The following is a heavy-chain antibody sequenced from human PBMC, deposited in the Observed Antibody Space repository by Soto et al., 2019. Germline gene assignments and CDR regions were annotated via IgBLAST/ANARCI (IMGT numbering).Heavy chain of an antibody. Sequence: QLQLQESGPGLVKPSETLSLTCTVSGGSISSSSYYWGWIRQPPGKGLEWIGSIYYSGSTYYNPSLKSRVTISVDTSKNQFSLKLSSVTAADTAVYYCARQGYCSSTSCYFPFDPWGQGTLVTVSS. CDR2: IYYSGST. CDR3: ARQGYCSSTSCYFPFDP. D-gene: IGHD2-2*01. CDR1: GGSISSSSYY. J-gene: IGHJ5*02. V-gene: IGHV4-39*01.